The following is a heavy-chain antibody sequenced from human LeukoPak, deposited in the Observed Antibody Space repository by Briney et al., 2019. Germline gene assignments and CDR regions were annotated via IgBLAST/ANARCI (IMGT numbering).Heavy chain of an antibody. CDR3: ARDAGMAGRPPGNWFDP. V-gene: IGHV7-4-1*02. CDR2: INTNTGNP. Sequence: GASVKVSCKASGYTFTSYAMNWVRQAPGQGLEWMGWINTNTGNPTYAQGFTGRFVFSLDTSVSTAYLQISSLKAEDTAVYYCARDAGMAGRPPGNWFDPWGQGTLVTVSS. CDR1: GYTFTSYA. D-gene: IGHD6-6*01. J-gene: IGHJ5*02.